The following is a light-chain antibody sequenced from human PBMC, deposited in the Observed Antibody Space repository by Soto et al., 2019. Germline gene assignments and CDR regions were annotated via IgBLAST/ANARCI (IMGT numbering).Light chain of an antibody. CDR3: QQRSIWVT. J-gene: IGKJ4*01. V-gene: IGKV3-11*01. Sequence: EIVMTQSPATLSLSPGERATLSCRASQSVSNYLAWYQQKPGQAPRLLIYDASNRASGIPARFSGSGSGTDFTLTISSLEPEDFAVYYCQQRSIWVTFGGGTRVEIK. CDR1: QSVSNY. CDR2: DAS.